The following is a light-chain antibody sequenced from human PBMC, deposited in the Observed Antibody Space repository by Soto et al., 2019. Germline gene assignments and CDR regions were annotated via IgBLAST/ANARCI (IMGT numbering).Light chain of an antibody. CDR3: QQRSIWVT. J-gene: IGKJ4*01. V-gene: IGKV3-11*01. Sequence: EIVMTQSPATLSLSPGERATLSCRASQSVSNYLAWYQQKPGQAPRLLIYDASNRASGIPARFSGSGSGTDFTLTISSLEPEDFAVYYCQQRSIWVTFGGGTRVEIK. CDR1: QSVSNY. CDR2: DAS.